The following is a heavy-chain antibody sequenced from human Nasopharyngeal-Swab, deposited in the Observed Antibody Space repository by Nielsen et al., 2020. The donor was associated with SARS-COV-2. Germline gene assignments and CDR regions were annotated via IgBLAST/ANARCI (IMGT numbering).Heavy chain of an antibody. Sequence: GESLKISCTASGFTFSAYWMYWVRQAPGKGLVWVSRINSDGSNTAYADSVKGRFTISRDNSKNTLYLQMNSLTVDDTAVYYCARSYNPGGFGWLLSNDWGQGTLVTVSS. CDR1: GFTFSAYW. CDR3: ARSYNPGGFGWLLSND. CDR2: INSDGSNT. V-gene: IGHV3-74*01. J-gene: IGHJ4*02. D-gene: IGHD3-9*01.